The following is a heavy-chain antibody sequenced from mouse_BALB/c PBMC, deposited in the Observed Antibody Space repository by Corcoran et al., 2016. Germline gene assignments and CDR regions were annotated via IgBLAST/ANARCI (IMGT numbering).Heavy chain of an antibody. D-gene: IGHD3-1*01. J-gene: IGHJ2*01. CDR1: GYTFTNYG. V-gene: IGHV9-1*02. CDR3: ARGSSGYDY. Sequence: QILLVQHGPEQKKHAETFKISCKASGYTFTNYGMNWVKQAPGRGLKWMGGINTYTGEPTYADDFKGRFAFSLETSASTAYLQINNLKNEDMATYFCARGSSGYDYWGQGTTLTVSS. CDR2: INTYTGEP.